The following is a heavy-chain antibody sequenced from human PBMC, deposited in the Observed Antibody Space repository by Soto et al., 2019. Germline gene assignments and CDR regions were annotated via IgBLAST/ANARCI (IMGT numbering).Heavy chain of an antibody. CDR3: ARCMRALRTDDVFDI. V-gene: IGHV1-69*01. CDR2: IIPMYGAA. Sequence: QVQLVQSGAEVKKPGSSVRVSCKASGDTFNKFGISWVRQAPGQGLEWMGGIIPMYGAANSAQKFRDRVSITADESTSTVYMCLSSLISEDTAVYFCARCMRALRTDDVFDIWGTGTVVTVSS. J-gene: IGHJ3*02. CDR1: GDTFNKFG.